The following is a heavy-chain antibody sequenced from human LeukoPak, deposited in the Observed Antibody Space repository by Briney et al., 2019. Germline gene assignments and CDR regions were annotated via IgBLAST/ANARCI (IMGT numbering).Heavy chain of an antibody. J-gene: IGHJ5*02. D-gene: IGHD6-13*01. CDR3: ARGTAAAGFDWFDP. CDR2: IYHSGST. CDR1: GGSISSGGYS. V-gene: IGHV4-30-2*01. Sequence: PSETLSLTCAVSGGSISSGGYSWSWIRQPPGKGLEWIGYIYHSGSTYYNPSLKSRVTISVDRSKNQFSLKLSSVTAAETDVYYCARGTAAAGFDWFDPWGQGTLVTVSS.